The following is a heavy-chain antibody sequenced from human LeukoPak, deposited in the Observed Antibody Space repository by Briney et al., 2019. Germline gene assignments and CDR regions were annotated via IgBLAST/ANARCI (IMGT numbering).Heavy chain of an antibody. Sequence: GGSVRLSCAASGFTFSTYGMHWVRQAPGKGLEWVAVISYDGSDKYYADSVQGRFTISRDNSKSTLCLQMNSLRAEDTAVYYCAKQLGYCSDGSCYFPYWGQGTLVTVSS. CDR3: AKQLGYCSDGSCYFPY. CDR1: GFTFSTYG. CDR2: ISYDGSDK. D-gene: IGHD2-15*01. V-gene: IGHV3-30*18. J-gene: IGHJ4*02.